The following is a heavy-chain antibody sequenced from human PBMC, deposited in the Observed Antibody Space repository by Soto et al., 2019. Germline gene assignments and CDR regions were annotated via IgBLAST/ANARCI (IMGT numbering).Heavy chain of an antibody. V-gene: IGHV4-59*08. CDR1: GGSISSYY. CDR2: IYYSGST. Sequence: QVQLQESGPGLVKPSETLSLTCTVSGGSISSYYWSWIRQPPGKGLEWIGYIYYSGSTNYNPSLKSPVTISVDTPKNHFSLKLISVTAADTAVYYCARRDGPGFDYWGQGTLVTVSS. D-gene: IGHD2-8*02. CDR3: ARRDGPGFDY. J-gene: IGHJ4*02.